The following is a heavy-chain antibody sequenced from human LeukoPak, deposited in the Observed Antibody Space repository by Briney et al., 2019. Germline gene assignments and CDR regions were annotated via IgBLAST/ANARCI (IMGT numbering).Heavy chain of an antibody. CDR2: IYPGDSDT. Sequence: GESLKISCKGSGYNFNTYWIGWVRQMPGKGLEWMGIIYPGDSDTRYSPSFQGQVTISADKSISTAYLQWSSLKASDTAMYYCAGAELTVVTGLYWGQGTLVTVSS. D-gene: IGHD2-21*02. CDR1: GYNFNTYW. CDR3: AGAELTVVTGLY. V-gene: IGHV5-51*01. J-gene: IGHJ4*02.